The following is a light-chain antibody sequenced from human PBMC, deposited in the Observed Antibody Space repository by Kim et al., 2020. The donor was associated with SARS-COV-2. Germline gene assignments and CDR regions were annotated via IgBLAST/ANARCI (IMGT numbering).Light chain of an antibody. CDR3: HKYYNWPAWT. CDR1: QSIRTH. CDR2: EAS. J-gene: IGKJ1*01. Sequence: EIVITQSPAMMSVSPGARATLSCRASQSIRTHLAWYQQKPGQAPRLLIFEASTRAAGTPDRFSGSGSATDFTLTISSLQSEDCAVYYCHKYYNWPAWTFGQGTKVDIK. V-gene: IGKV3-15*01.